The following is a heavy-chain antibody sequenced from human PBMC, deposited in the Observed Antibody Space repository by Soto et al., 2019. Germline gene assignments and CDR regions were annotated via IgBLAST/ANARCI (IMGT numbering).Heavy chain of an antibody. V-gene: IGHV3-73*01. CDR3: STAGQWYFWTASYFEH. CDR2: IRSKANSYAT. J-gene: IGHJ4*02. CDR1: GFTFSGSA. Sequence: GGSLRLSCAASGFTFSGSAMHWVRKASGKGLEWVGRIRSKANSYATAYAASVKGRFTISIDDSKDILYLEMNSLKTVDTGVYYCSTAGQWYFWTASYFEHWGQGTPVTVSS. D-gene: IGHD3-3*01.